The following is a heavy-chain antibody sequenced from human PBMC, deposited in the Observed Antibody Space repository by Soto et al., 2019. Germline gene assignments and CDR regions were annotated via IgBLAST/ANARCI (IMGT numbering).Heavy chain of an antibody. V-gene: IGHV3-23*01. D-gene: IGHD6-13*01. Sequence: EVRLLESGGGLVQPGGSLRLSCAASGFTFNNYAMNWVRQAPGKGLEWVSSIGTGGGTYHADTVKGRFTISRDNSKNTLYLQMNSLRPEYTAVYYCAKCWEREAGNWYLIFDLWCQGTMVTVAS. CDR3: AKCWEREAGNWYLIFDL. CDR2: SIGTGGGT. CDR1: GFTFNNYA. J-gene: IGHJ3*01.